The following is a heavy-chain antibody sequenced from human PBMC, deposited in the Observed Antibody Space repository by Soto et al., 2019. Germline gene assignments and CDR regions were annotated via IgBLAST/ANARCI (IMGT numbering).Heavy chain of an antibody. J-gene: IGHJ5*02. Sequence: SVKVSCKASGGTFSIYAISWVRQAPGQGLEWMGGIIPIFGTANYAQKFQGRVTITADESTSTAYMELSSLRSEDTAVYYCAEDGRFLEARGPWGQGTLVTVSS. V-gene: IGHV1-69*13. D-gene: IGHD3-3*01. CDR3: AEDGRFLEARGP. CDR1: GGTFSIYA. CDR2: IIPIFGTA.